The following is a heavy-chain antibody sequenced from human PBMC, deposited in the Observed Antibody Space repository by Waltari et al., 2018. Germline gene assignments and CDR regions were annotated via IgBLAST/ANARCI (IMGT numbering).Heavy chain of an antibody. CDR2: IYSGGST. CDR3: ARERTAAGMLFDY. Sequence: EVQLVESGGGLIQPGGSLRLSCAASGFTVSSNYMSWVRQAPGKGLEWVSVIYSGGSTYYADSVKGRFTISRDNSKNTLYLQMNSLRAEDTAVYYCARERTAAGMLFDYWGQGTLVTVSS. V-gene: IGHV3-53*01. D-gene: IGHD6-13*01. J-gene: IGHJ4*02. CDR1: GFTVSSNY.